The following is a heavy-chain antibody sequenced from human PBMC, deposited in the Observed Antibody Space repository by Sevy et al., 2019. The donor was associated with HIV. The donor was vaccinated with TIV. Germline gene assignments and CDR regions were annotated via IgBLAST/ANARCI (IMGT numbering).Heavy chain of an antibody. J-gene: IGHJ3*02. V-gene: IGHV4-31*03. CDR1: GGSISSGNYY. CDR3: ARDRGGNSAFDI. D-gene: IGHD2-21*02. Sequence: SETLSLTCTVSGGSISSGNYYWTWIRQHPEKGLEWIGYIFDSGISYYHPSLKTRVSISGDTSKNQVSLRLTSVTAADTVIYYCARDRGGNSAFDIWGQGTMVTVSS. CDR2: IFDSGIS.